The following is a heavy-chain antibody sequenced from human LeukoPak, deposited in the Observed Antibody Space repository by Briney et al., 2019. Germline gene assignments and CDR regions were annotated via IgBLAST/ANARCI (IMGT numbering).Heavy chain of an antibody. CDR3: ARNEYYYDSSGYQFDP. D-gene: IGHD3-22*01. CDR2: INHSGST. Sequence: SETLSLTCTVSGGSISSYYWSWIRQPPGKGLEWIGEINHSGSTNYNPSLKSRVTISVDTSKNQFSLKLSSVTAADTAVYYCARNEYYYDSSGYQFDPWGQGTLVTVSS. CDR1: GGSISSYY. J-gene: IGHJ5*02. V-gene: IGHV4-34*01.